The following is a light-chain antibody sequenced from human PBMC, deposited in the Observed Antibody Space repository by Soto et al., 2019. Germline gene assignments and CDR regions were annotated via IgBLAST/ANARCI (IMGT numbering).Light chain of an antibody. Sequence: HSVLTKPPSVTGAPGQRGTISCTRSSSNIGAGYEVHWFQQLPGTAPKLLIYGNTNRPSGVPDRFSGSKSDTSASLAITGLQPEDEADYYCQSYDSSLSVLYVFGTGTKVTVL. V-gene: IGLV1-40*01. CDR2: GNT. CDR1: SSNIGAGYE. CDR3: QSYDSSLSVLYV. J-gene: IGLJ1*01.